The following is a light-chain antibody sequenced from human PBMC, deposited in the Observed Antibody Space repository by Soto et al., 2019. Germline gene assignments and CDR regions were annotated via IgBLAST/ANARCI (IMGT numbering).Light chain of an antibody. CDR3: QQYNYWPPLT. CDR1: QSVSSN. J-gene: IGKJ4*01. Sequence: EVVMTQSPATLSVSPGERATLSCRASQSVSSNFAWYQQKPGQAPRLLIYDASTRATGIPARFSGSGSGTEFTLTINSLQSEDFAVYYCQQYNYWPPLTFGGGTKVEIK. CDR2: DAS. V-gene: IGKV3-15*01.